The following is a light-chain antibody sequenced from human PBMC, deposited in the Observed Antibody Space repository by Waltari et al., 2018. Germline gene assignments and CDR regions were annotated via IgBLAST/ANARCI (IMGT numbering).Light chain of an antibody. CDR2: GAY. CDR3: QHYDRSPLYT. CDR1: QSVSSDY. J-gene: IGKJ2*01. Sequence: EIVLTQSPGTLSLSPGDRVTLSCRARQSVSSDYLACYQQKPGQAPRLRIYGAYSRATGIPDRFSGSGSGTDFTLTISRLEPEDSAVYYCQHYDRSPLYTFGQGTKLEIK. V-gene: IGKV3-20*01.